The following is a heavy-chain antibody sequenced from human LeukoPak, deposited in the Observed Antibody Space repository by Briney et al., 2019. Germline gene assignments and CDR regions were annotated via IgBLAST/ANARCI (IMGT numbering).Heavy chain of an antibody. D-gene: IGHD4-17*01. CDR1: GGSFSGYY. Sequence: PSETLSLTCAVYGGSFSGYYWSWIRQPPGKGLEWIGEINHSGSTNYNPSLKSRVTISVDTSKNQFSLKLSSVTAEDTAVYYCARGYGDYVWGQGTLVTVSS. J-gene: IGHJ4*02. V-gene: IGHV4-34*01. CDR2: INHSGST. CDR3: ARGYGDYV.